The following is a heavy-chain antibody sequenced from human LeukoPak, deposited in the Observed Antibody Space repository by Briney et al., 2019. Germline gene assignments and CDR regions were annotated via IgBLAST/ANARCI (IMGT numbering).Heavy chain of an antibody. V-gene: IGHV3-7*01. J-gene: IGHJ4*02. CDR3: ASGPDYGYCHF. CDR2: IKQDRSVK. CDR1: GLTFNRDW. Sequence: GGSLRLSCAASGLTFNRDWMNWVRQAPGKGLEWVANIKQDRSVKNYVDSVKGRFTISRDNAKNSLYLQMNSLRVEDTAVYYCASGPDYGYCHFWGQGTLVTVSS. D-gene: IGHD5-18*01.